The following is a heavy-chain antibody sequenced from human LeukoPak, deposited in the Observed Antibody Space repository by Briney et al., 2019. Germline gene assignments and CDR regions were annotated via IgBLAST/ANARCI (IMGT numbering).Heavy chain of an antibody. V-gene: IGHV3-13*01. CDR2: IGTAGDT. J-gene: IGHJ4*02. CDR1: GFTFSSYD. Sequence: GGSLRLSCAASGFTFSSYDMHWVRQATGKGLEWVSAIGTAGDTYYPGSVKGRFTISRENARSSLYLQMDNLRAEDTAVYYCAKSRQYYGSGTNDYWGQGTLVTVSS. CDR3: AKSRQYYGSGTNDY. D-gene: IGHD3-10*01.